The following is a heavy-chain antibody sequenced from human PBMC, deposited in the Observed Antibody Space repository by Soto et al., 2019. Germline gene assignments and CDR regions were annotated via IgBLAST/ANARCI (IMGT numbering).Heavy chain of an antibody. CDR3: ARREIQGPIDY. J-gene: IGHJ4*02. Sequence: QVQLQVWGAGLVKPSDTLSLTCAVSGYSISSSNWWGWIRQRPGKGLEWIGYIYYSGTTYYNPSLKSRVTMSVDTSKNQFSLKLTSVTAVDTAVYYCARREIQGPIDYWGQGTLVTVSS. V-gene: IGHV4-28*01. CDR2: IYYSGTT. D-gene: IGHD1-26*01. CDR1: GYSISSSNW.